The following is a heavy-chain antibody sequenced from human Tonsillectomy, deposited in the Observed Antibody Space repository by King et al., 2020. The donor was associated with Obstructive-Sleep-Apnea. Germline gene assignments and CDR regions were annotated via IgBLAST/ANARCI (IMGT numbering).Heavy chain of an antibody. CDR1: GYSFTSYW. CDR3: ARMGLGAVGVVAPAAVYYYYGMDV. V-gene: IGHV5-10-1*01. Sequence: EQLVQSGAEVKKPGESLRLSCQGSGYSFTSYWISWVRQMPGKGLEWMGRIDPSDSYTNYSPFFQGHVTISADKSISTAYLQWSSLKASDTAMYYCARMGLGAVGVVAPAAVYYYYGMDVWGQGTTVTVS. CDR2: IDPSDSYT. D-gene: IGHD2-2*01. J-gene: IGHJ6*02.